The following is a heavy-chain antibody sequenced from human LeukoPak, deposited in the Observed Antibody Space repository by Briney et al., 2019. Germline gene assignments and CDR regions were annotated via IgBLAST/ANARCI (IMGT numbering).Heavy chain of an antibody. V-gene: IGHV3-48*03. CDR2: ISSSGSTI. Sequence: TGGSLRPSCAASGFTFSSYEMNWVRQAPGKGLEWVSYISSSGSTIYYADSVKGRFTISRDNSKNTLYLQMNSLRAEDTAVYYCARDLGWSSSTSCYGACYYYYMDVWGKGTTVTVSS. CDR3: ARDLGWSSSTSCYGACYYYYMDV. D-gene: IGHD2-2*01. J-gene: IGHJ6*03. CDR1: GFTFSSYE.